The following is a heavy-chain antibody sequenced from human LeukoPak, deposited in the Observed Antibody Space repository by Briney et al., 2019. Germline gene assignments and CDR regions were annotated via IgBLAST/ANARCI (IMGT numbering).Heavy chain of an antibody. Sequence: AGGSLRLSCAASGFTVSSYAMHWVRQAPGKGLEWVAVISYDGSNKYYADSVKGRFTISRDNSKNTLYLQMNSLRAEDTAVYYCARAISIVGAHFDYWGQGTLVTVSS. CDR3: ARAISIVGAHFDY. CDR1: GFTVSSYA. CDR2: ISYDGSNK. D-gene: IGHD1-26*01. V-gene: IGHV3-30*04. J-gene: IGHJ4*02.